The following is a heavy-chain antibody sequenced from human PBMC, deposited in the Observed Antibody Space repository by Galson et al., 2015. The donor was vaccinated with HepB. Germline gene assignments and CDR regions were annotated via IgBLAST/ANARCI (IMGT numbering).Heavy chain of an antibody. J-gene: IGHJ5*02. CDR2: IIPIFGIA. CDR3: ARAIAVAGTPNWFDP. Sequence: SVKVSCKASGGTFSSYAISWVRQAPGQGLEWMGGIIPIFGIANYAQKFQGRVTITADKSTSTAYMELSSLRSEDTAVYYCARAIAVAGTPNWFDPWGQGTLVTVSS. D-gene: IGHD6-19*01. V-gene: IGHV1-69*10. CDR1: GGTFSSYA.